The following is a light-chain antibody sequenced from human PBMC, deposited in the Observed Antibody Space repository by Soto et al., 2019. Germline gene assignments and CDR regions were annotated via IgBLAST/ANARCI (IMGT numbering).Light chain of an antibody. CDR3: QQYHTDWT. CDR1: ESIDNW. V-gene: IGKV1-5*01. CDR2: AAS. Sequence: DIQTTQSPSTLSASVGDTFSITCRASESIDNWLAWYQQKPGKAPKLLIFAASTLVRGVPSRFSGRGSGTEFTLTISSLQADDYATFYCQQYHTDWTFGQGTKVDIK. J-gene: IGKJ1*01.